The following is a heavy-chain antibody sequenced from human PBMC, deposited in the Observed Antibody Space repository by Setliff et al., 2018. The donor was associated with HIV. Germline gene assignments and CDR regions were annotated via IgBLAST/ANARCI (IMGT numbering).Heavy chain of an antibody. J-gene: IGHJ1*01. CDR1: GFTFSSYG. CDR2: IWYDGNNK. CDR3: AKDAGSYSYVHEYFQH. D-gene: IGHD5-18*01. Sequence: GESLKISCAASGFTFSSYGMHWVRQAPGKGLEWVAVIWYDGNNKYYADSVKGRFTISRDNSKNTLYLQMNSLRAEDTAVYYCAKDAGSYSYVHEYFQHWGQGTLVTVS. V-gene: IGHV3-33*06.